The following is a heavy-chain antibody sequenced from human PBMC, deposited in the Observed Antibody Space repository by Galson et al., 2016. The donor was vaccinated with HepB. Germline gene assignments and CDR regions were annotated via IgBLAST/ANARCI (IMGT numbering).Heavy chain of an antibody. J-gene: IGHJ4*02. CDR1: GFTFSSYT. CDR2: ISYDGSNE. Sequence: SLRLSCAASGFTFSSYTMHWVRQAPGKGLEWVAVISYDGSNEYYADSVKGRFTISRDNSKNTLYLQMNSLRTEDTAVYYCAGAMGSGWHIDYFDYWGQGTLATVSS. V-gene: IGHV3-30-3*01. CDR3: AGAMGSGWHIDYFDY. D-gene: IGHD6-19*01.